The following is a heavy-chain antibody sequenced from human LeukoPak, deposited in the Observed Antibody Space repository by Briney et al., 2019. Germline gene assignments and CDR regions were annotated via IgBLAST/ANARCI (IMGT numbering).Heavy chain of an antibody. Sequence: PGGSLRLSCATSGFTFRIFWMHWVRQVPGKGLVWVSRINSDGSSTSYADSVKGRSTISRDNAKNTLYLQMNSLRVEDTAIYYCARKPAPADWGQGTLVTVSS. J-gene: IGHJ4*01. D-gene: IGHD6-25*01. CDR3: ARKPAPAD. CDR2: INSDGSST. CDR1: GFTFRIFW. V-gene: IGHV3-74*01.